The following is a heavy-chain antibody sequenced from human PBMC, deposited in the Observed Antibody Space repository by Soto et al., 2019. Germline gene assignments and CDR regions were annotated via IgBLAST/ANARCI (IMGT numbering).Heavy chain of an antibody. CDR1: GFTFSSYA. Sequence: GGSLRLSCAASGFTFSSYAMSWVRQPPGKGLEWVSTISISGGSSYYADSVQGRFTISRDNSKNTLYLQMNSLRAEDTAVYYCARDRVYYYGSGSYYKCMDVWGQGTTVTVSS. CDR3: ARDRVYYYGSGSYYKCMDV. J-gene: IGHJ6*02. V-gene: IGHV3-23*01. D-gene: IGHD3-10*01. CDR2: ISISGGSS.